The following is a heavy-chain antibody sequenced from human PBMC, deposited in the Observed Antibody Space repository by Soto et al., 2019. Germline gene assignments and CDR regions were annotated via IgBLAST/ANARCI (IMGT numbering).Heavy chain of an antibody. CDR3: ARRYGGNFDY. Sequence: SETLSLTCTVSGCSISSYYWSWIRQPTGKGLERIGYIYYSGSTNYNPSLKSRDTISVDTSKNQFSLKLSSVTAADTAVYYCARRYGGNFDYWGQGTLVTVS. CDR2: IYYSGST. V-gene: IGHV4-59*08. D-gene: IGHD5-12*01. J-gene: IGHJ4*02. CDR1: GCSISSYY.